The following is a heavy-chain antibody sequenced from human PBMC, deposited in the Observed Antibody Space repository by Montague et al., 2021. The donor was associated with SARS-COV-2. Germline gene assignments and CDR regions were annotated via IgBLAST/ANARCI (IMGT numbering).Heavy chain of an antibody. CDR2: IYHSGST. V-gene: IGHV4-34*01. CDR1: GGSFSGYY. Sequence: SETLSLTCAVYGGSFSGYYWSWIRQPPGKGLEWIGEIYHSGSTNYNPSLKSRVTLSVDMSKNQFSLRLSSVTAADTAVYYCVRDRGVQYQLQMPFYFDYWGQGTLVTVSS. J-gene: IGHJ4*02. D-gene: IGHD2-2*01. CDR3: VRDRGVQYQLQMPFYFDY.